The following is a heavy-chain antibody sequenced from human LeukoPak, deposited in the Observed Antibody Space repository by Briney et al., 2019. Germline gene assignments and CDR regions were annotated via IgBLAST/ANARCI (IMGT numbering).Heavy chain of an antibody. CDR2: INWNGGSI. J-gene: IGHJ4*02. CDR3: ARDPTRRYDSSGHYQLFDY. Sequence: GGSLRLSCAASGFTFEDYGMGWVRQAPGKGPEWVSGINWNGGSIGYADSVKGRFTISRDNAKKYLYLEMNSLRAEDTALYYCARDPTRRYDSSGHYQLFDYWGQGTLVTVSS. D-gene: IGHD3-22*01. V-gene: IGHV3-20*04. CDR1: GFTFEDYG.